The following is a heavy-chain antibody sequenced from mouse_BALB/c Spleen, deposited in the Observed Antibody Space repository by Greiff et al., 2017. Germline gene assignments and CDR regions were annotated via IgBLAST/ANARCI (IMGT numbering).Heavy chain of an antibody. CDR2: ISYSGST. Sequence: EVKLVESGPSLVKPSQTLSLTCSVTGDSITSGYWNWIRKFPGNKLEYMGYISYSGSTYYNPSLKSRISITRDTSKNQYYLQLNSVTTEDTATYYCARDYGSSLYAMDYWGQGTSVTVSS. CDR1: GDSITSGY. D-gene: IGHD1-1*01. CDR3: ARDYGSSLYAMDY. V-gene: IGHV3-8*02. J-gene: IGHJ4*01.